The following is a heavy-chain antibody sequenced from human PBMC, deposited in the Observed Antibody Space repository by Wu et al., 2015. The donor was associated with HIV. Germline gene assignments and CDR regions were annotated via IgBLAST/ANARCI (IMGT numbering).Heavy chain of an antibody. J-gene: IGHJ4*02. V-gene: IGHV1-8*01. CDR1: GYTFTSYD. CDR2: MNPNSGNT. Sequence: QVQLVQSGAEVKKPGASVKVSCKASGYTFTSYDINWVRQATGQGLEWMGWMNPNSGNTGYAQEFQGRVTMTRDTSINTAYLDLYSLTSEDTAVYYCARVLGGVQVRWGFDFWGQGTQVTVSS. CDR3: ARVLGGVQVRWGFDF. D-gene: IGHD3-16*01.